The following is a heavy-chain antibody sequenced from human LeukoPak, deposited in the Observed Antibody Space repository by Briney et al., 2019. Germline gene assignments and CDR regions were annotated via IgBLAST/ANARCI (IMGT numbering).Heavy chain of an antibody. V-gene: IGHV4-34*01. CDR3: ARGRVLLWFGERNWFDP. Sequence: SETLSLTCAVYGGSFSGYYWSWIRQPPGKGLEWIGEINHSGSTNYNPSLKSRVTISVDTSKNQFSLKLSSVTAADTAVYYCARGRVLLWFGERNWFDPWDQGTLVTVSS. CDR2: INHSGST. CDR1: GGSFSGYY. D-gene: IGHD3-10*01. J-gene: IGHJ5*02.